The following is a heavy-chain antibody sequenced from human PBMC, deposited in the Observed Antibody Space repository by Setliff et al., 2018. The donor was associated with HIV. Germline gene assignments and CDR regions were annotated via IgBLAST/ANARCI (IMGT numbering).Heavy chain of an antibody. D-gene: IGHD3-3*01. V-gene: IGHV1-18*01. CDR2: TGYNGNT. CDR1: GYNFNNHG. J-gene: IGHJ5*02. CDR3: ARDPTAPSITIFGVVGATYWFDP. Sequence: ASVKVSCKASGYNFNNHGITWVRQAPGRGLEWVGWTGYNGNTNYAQKFQGRVTMTTDTSTNTAYMDLTSLKSDDTAVYYCARDPTAPSITIFGVVGATYWFDPWGPGTLVTVSS.